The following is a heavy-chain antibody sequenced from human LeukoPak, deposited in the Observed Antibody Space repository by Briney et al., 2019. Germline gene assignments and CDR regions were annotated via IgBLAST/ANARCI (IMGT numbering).Heavy chain of an antibody. CDR1: GFTFTSYS. J-gene: IGHJ4*02. V-gene: IGHV3-21*04. D-gene: IGHD3-22*01. Sequence: GGSLRLSCAASGFTFTSYSMNWVRQAPGKGLEWVSSISSSSSYIYYADSVKGRFTISRDFSKNTVFLHMNSLRVEDTAMYYCARGDDSGYYDYFDYWGQGALVTVSS. CDR3: ARGDDSGYYDYFDY. CDR2: ISSSSSYI.